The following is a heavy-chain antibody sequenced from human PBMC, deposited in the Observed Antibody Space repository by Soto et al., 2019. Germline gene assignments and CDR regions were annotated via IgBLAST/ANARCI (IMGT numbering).Heavy chain of an antibody. CDR2: ISSSSSYT. CDR1: GFTFSDYY. V-gene: IGHV3-11*06. J-gene: IGHJ6*02. D-gene: IGHD6-19*01. Sequence: QVQLVESGGGLVKPGGSLRLSCAASGFTFSDYYMSWIRQAPGKGLEWVSYISSSSSYTNYADSVKGRFTISRDNAKNSLYLQMNSLRAEDTAVYYCARDIAVAELAYHYYGMDVWGQGTTVTVSS. CDR3: ARDIAVAELAYHYYGMDV.